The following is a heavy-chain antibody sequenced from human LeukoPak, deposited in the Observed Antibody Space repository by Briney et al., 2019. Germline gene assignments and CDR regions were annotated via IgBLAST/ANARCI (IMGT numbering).Heavy chain of an antibody. CDR1: GFTFNNYG. J-gene: IGHJ3*01. CDR3: TRGETIPAFDL. Sequence: GGSLRLSCTASGFTFNNYGMTWVRQAPGKGLEWVSGISGSADNTYYADSVKGRFTISRDNSKNTLYLQMNSLRAEDTAVYYCTRGETIPAFDLWGQGTMVTVSS. CDR2: ISGSADNT. V-gene: IGHV3-23*01. D-gene: IGHD3-10*01.